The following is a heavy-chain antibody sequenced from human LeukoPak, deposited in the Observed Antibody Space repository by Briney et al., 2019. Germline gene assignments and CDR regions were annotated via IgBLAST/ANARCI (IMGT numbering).Heavy chain of an antibody. J-gene: IGHJ4*02. V-gene: IGHV3-33*06. CDR3: AKPTSGSGSFLIDY. D-gene: IGHD1-26*01. Sequence: PGGSLRLSCAASGFSFSNYGMHWVRQAPGKGLEWVAVIWDDGSYKYYADSVKGRFTISRDNSKNTLYLQMNSLRAEDTAVYYCAKPTSGSGSFLIDYWGQGTLATVSS. CDR2: IWDDGSYK. CDR1: GFSFSNYG.